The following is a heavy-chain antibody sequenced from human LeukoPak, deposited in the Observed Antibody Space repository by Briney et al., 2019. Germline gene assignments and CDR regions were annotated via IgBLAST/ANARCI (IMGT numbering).Heavy chain of an antibody. CDR2: ISAYNGIT. CDR3: ASCYYDSSGSMDAFDI. Sequence: ASVKVSCKASGYTFTSYGISWVRQAPGQGLEWMGWISAYNGITNYAQKLQGRVTMTTDTSTSTAYMELRSLRSDDTAVYYCASCYYDSSGSMDAFDIWGQGTMVTVSS. CDR1: GYTFTSYG. J-gene: IGHJ3*02. V-gene: IGHV1-18*01. D-gene: IGHD3-22*01.